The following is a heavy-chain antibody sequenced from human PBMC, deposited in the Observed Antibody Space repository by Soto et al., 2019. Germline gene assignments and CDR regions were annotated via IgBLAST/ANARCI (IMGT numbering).Heavy chain of an antibody. CDR2: ISHSGLR. Sequence: ASETLSLTCTVSGGSMSGSYWSWLRQCPGKGLEWIGYISHSGLRHYRASLQSRLTMSVETSKNQFSLNLTSVTAADTAIYYCATSNTTCPGCYSWGQGTLVTVSS. D-gene: IGHD2-2*01. J-gene: IGHJ5*02. CDR3: ATSNTTCPGCYS. V-gene: IGHV4-59*01. CDR1: GGSMSGSY.